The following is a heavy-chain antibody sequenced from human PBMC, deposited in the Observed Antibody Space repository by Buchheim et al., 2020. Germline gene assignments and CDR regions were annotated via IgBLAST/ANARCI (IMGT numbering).Heavy chain of an antibody. J-gene: IGHJ4*02. D-gene: IGHD3-22*01. V-gene: IGHV3-7*01. CDR2: IKQDGSEK. CDR1: GFTFSSYW. Sequence: EVQLVESGGGLVQPGGSLRLSCAASGFTFSSYWMSWVRQAPGKGLEWVANIKQDGSEKYYVDSVKGRLTISRDNAKNSLYLQMNSLRAEDTAVYYCARGRPTSPSGYPYYFDYWGQGTL. CDR3: ARGRPTSPSGYPYYFDY.